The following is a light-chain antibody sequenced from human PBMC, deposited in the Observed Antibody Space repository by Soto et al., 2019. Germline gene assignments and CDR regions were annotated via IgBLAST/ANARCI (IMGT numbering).Light chain of an antibody. CDR1: QSVSSN. V-gene: IGKV3-15*01. CDR2: DAS. J-gene: IGKJ4*02. CDR3: QQYNNLPPPLT. Sequence: EIVMTQSPATLSVSPGERATLSCRASQSVSSNLGWYQQKPGQAPRLLVYDASARATGIPARFSGSGSGTELTLTISGLQSEDFAVYCCQQYNNLPPPLTFGGGTKVEIK.